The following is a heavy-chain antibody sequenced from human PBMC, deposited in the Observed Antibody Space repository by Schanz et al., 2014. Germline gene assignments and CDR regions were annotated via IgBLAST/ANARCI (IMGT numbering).Heavy chain of an antibody. J-gene: IGHJ2*01. CDR2: FDAHDGRA. V-gene: IGHV3-23*01. CDR3: AKDAPYPFDL. Sequence: EVQLLESGGGLVQPGGSLRLSCAASGFTFSSYAMSWVRQAPGKGLEWVSGFDAHDGRAYYADSAKGRFTMSRDNAKNSVFLQMNSLRAEDTAIYYCAKDAPYPFDLWGRGTLITVSS. CDR1: GFTFSSYA.